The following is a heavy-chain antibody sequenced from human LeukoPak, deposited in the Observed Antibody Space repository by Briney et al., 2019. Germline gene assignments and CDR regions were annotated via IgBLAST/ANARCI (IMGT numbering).Heavy chain of an antibody. CDR2: IWHDGSKK. V-gene: IGHV3-33*01. J-gene: IGHJ4*02. CDR3: VRGDYSTFSDY. Sequence: GGSLRLSCAGSGFTFSDFAIHWVRQPPGMGLEWLTVIWHDGSKKYYGDSVKGRFTVSRDNSKNTVYLQMNGLRVEDTAIYYCVRGDYSTFSDYWGPGTRLIVSS. D-gene: IGHD4-4*01. CDR1: GFTFSDFA.